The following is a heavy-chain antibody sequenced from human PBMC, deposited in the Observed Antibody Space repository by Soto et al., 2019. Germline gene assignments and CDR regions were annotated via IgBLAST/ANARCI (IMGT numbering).Heavy chain of an antibody. V-gene: IGHV3-30-3*01. J-gene: IGHJ4*02. CDR2: ISYDGSNK. Sequence: QVQLVESGGGVVQPGRSLRLSCAASGFTFSSYAMHWVRQAPGKGLEWVAVISYDGSNKYYADSVKGRFTISRDNSKNTLYLQMNSLRAEDTAVYYCARDVRIARLSFDYWGQGTLVTVSS. D-gene: IGHD6-13*01. CDR3: ARDVRIARLSFDY. CDR1: GFTFSSYA.